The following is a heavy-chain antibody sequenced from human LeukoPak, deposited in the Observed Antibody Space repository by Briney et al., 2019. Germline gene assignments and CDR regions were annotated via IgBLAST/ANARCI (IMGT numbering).Heavy chain of an antibody. J-gene: IGHJ4*02. CDR1: GITLSNYA. V-gene: IGHV3-23*01. D-gene: IGHD2-8*02. CDR3: ARDWSFDY. Sequence: PGGSLRLSCVVSGITLSNYAMSWVRQAPGKGLEWVSGMSGSGGGTKYADSVKGRFTISRDIAKNTLYLQMNSLRDEDTGVYYCARDWSFDYWGQGTLVTVSS. CDR2: MSGSGGGT.